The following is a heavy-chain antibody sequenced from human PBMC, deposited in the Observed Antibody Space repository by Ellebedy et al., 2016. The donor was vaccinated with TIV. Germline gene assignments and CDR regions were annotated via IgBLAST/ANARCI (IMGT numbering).Heavy chain of an antibody. J-gene: IGHJ5*02. D-gene: IGHD5-24*01. Sequence: GGSLRLXXAASGFTFSSYAMHWVRQAPGKGLEWVAVISYDGSNKYYADSVKGRFTISRDNSKNTLYLQMNSLRAEDTAVYYCARDGAGYNSRLVHWFDPWGQGTLVTVSS. V-gene: IGHV3-30-3*01. CDR3: ARDGAGYNSRLVHWFDP. CDR2: ISYDGSNK. CDR1: GFTFSSYA.